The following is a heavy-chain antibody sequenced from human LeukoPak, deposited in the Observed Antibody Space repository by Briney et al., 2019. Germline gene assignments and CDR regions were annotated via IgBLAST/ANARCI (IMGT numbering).Heavy chain of an antibody. CDR3: GGGHGSSSWYNRWFDS. CDR1: GYTFSSYD. V-gene: IGHV1-8*01. D-gene: IGHD6-13*01. CDR2: MYPNSGNT. J-gene: IGHJ5*01. Sequence: ASVKVSCKASGYTFSSYDINWGRQATGQGLEWMGWMYPNSGNTAYAQKFQGRVTMTTNTSITTAYMELSSLRSANTAVDYCGGGHGSSSWYNRWFDSWGQGSLVSVSS.